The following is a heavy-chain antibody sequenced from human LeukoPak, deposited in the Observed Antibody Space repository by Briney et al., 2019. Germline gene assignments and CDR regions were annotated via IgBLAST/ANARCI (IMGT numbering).Heavy chain of an antibody. CDR3: SRDVFSLGEA. CDR1: GFDFSNYG. Sequence: GGSLRLSCAASGFDFSNYGMHWVRQAPGKGLVWVSHINHDAGIRNYADFVKGRFTISRDSATVYLQMHSLGAEDTAVYYCSRDVFSLGEAWGPGTLVIVSS. CDR2: INHDAGIR. D-gene: IGHD4-17*01. V-gene: IGHV3-74*01. J-gene: IGHJ5*02.